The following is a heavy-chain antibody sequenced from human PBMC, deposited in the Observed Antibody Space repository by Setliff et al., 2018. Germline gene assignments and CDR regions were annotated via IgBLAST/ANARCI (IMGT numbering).Heavy chain of an antibody. V-gene: IGHV3-7*03. Sequence: LRLSCAASGFTFSRYWMSWVRQAPGKGLEWVANIKQDGSGKYYVDSVKGRFTISRDNAKNSLYLQMNTLRAEDTATYYCARDGAGGDWGQGTLVTFSS. CDR3: ARDGAGGD. J-gene: IGHJ4*02. D-gene: IGHD3-10*01. CDR2: IKQDGSGK. CDR1: GFTFSRYW.